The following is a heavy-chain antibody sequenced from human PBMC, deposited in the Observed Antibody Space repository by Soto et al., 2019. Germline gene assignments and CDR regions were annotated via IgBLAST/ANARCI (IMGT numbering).Heavy chain of an antibody. CDR1: GGTFSSYA. CDR2: LIPIFGTA. V-gene: IGHV1-69*01. J-gene: IGHJ4*02. Sequence: QVQLVQSGAEVKKPGSSVKVSCKASGGTFSSYAISWVRQAPGQGLEWMGGLIPIFGTANYAQKFQGRVTIPADESTSTAYMELSSLRSEDTAVYYCATTPVGATPPDYWGQGTLVTVSS. CDR3: ATTPVGATPPDY. D-gene: IGHD1-26*01.